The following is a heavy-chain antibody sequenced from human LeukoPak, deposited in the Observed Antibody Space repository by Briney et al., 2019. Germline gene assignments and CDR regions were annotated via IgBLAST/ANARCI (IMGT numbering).Heavy chain of an antibody. CDR3: ARPHYYYYYMDV. CDR1: GYSISSGYY. J-gene: IGHJ6*03. CDR2: IYHSGST. D-gene: IGHD3-10*01. V-gene: IGHV4-38-2*02. Sequence: PSETLSLTCTVSGYSISSGYYWGWIRQPPGKGLEWIGSIYHSGSTYYNPSLKSRVAISVDTSKNQFSLKLSSVTAADTAVYYCARPHYYYYYMDVWGKGTTVTVSS.